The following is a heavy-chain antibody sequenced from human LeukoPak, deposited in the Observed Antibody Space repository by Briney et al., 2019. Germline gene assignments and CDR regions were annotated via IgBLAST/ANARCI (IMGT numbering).Heavy chain of an antibody. CDR1: GFTFSSYE. CDR2: ISSSGSTI. Sequence: GGSLRLSCAGSGFTFSSYEMNWVRQAPGKGLEWGSYISSSGSTIYYADSVKGRFTISRDNAKNSLYLQMNSLRAEDTAVYYCARERQGRDILPGYDAFDIWRQGTMVTFSS. CDR3: ARERQGRDILPGYDAFDI. D-gene: IGHD3-9*01. V-gene: IGHV3-48*03. J-gene: IGHJ3*02.